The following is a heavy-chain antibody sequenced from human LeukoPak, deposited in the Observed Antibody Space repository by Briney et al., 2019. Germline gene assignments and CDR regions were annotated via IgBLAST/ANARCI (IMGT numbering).Heavy chain of an antibody. CDR2: ISSGSSTI. CDR1: GFTFSSYS. Sequence: GGSLRLSCAASGFTFSSYSMNCVRQAPGKGLECVSYISSGSSTIYYADSVKGRFTISRDNAKNSLCLQMNSLRDEDTAVYYCARENIVVVTAIRDAFDIWGQGTMVTVSS. V-gene: IGHV3-48*02. CDR3: ARENIVVVTAIRDAFDI. D-gene: IGHD2-21*02. J-gene: IGHJ3*02.